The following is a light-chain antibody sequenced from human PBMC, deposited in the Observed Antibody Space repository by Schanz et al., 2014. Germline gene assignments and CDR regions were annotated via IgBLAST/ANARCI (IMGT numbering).Light chain of an antibody. CDR2: DAS. Sequence: EIVLTQSPATLSLSPGERASLSCRASQSVGSFLAWYQQKPGQAPRLLIYDASNRATGIPARFSGSGSGTDFTLTISSLEPEDFAVYYCQQRGNWSPYTFGQGPKLEIK. J-gene: IGKJ2*01. CDR3: QQRGNWSPYT. CDR1: QSVGSF. V-gene: IGKV3-11*01.